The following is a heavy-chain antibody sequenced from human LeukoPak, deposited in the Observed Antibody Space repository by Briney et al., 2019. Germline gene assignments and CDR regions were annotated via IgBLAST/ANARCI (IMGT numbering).Heavy chain of an antibody. CDR3: ARGLRGDYYPFDY. Sequence: QSGESLRLSCAASGFTFSSYWMSWVRQAPGKGLEWVANIKQDGSEKYYVDSVKGRFTISRDNAKNSLYLQMNSLRAEDTAVYYCARGLRGDYYPFDYWGQGTLVTVSS. CDR2: IKQDGSEK. CDR1: GFTFSSYW. V-gene: IGHV3-7*01. J-gene: IGHJ4*02. D-gene: IGHD4-17*01.